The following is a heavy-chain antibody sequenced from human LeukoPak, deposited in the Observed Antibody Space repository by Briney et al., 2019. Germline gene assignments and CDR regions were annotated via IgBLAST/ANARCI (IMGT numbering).Heavy chain of an antibody. CDR1: GFTFDDYA. J-gene: IGHJ4*02. V-gene: IGHV3-9*01. D-gene: IGHD5-12*01. Sequence: GGSLRLSCAASGFTFDDYAMHWVRQAPGKGLEWVSGISWNSGSRGYADSVKGRFTISRDNAKNSLYLQMNSLRAEDTALYYCAKDRRGYSGYDSSFDYWGQGTLVTVSS. CDR3: AKDRRGYSGYDSSFDY. CDR2: ISWNSGSR.